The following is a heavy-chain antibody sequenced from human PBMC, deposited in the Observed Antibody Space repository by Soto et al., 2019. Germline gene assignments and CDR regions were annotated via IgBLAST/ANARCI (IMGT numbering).Heavy chain of an antibody. CDR3: AKVGEEEGVEYCSGGSCYSDAFDI. V-gene: IGHV3-23*01. D-gene: IGHD2-15*01. CDR1: GFTFSSYA. Sequence: GGSLRLSCAASGFTFSSYAMSWVRQAPGKGLEWVSAISGSGGSTYYADSVKGRFTISRDNSKNTLYLRMNSLRAEDTAVYYCAKVGEEEGVEYCSGGSCYSDAFDIWGQGTMVTVSS. CDR2: ISGSGGST. J-gene: IGHJ3*02.